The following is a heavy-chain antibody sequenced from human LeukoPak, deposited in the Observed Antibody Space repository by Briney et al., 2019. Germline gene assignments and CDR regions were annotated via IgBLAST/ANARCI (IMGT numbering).Heavy chain of an antibody. CDR2: MNPNSGNT. CDR1: GYTFTSYD. CDR3: ARTHYDILTGYPQSRYYYYYMDV. Sequence: PVASVKVSCKASGYTFTSYDINWVRQAPGQGLEWMGWMNPNSGNTDYAQTFQGRVTMTRNTSISTAYMELSSLRSEDTAVYYCARTHYDILTGYPQSRYYYYYMDVWGKGTTVTVSS. D-gene: IGHD3-9*01. J-gene: IGHJ6*03. V-gene: IGHV1-8*01.